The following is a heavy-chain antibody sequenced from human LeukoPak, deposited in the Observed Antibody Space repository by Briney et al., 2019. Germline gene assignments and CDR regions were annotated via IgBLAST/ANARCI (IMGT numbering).Heavy chain of an antibody. V-gene: IGHV4-59*01. CDR2: IYYSGST. CDR3: ARSKDILTGYCFDY. J-gene: IGHJ4*02. CDR1: GGSISSYY. Sequence: SETLSLTCTVSGGSISSYYWSWIRQPPGKGLEWIGYIYYSGSTNYNPSLKSRVTISVDTSKKQFSLKLSSVTAADTAVYYCARSKDILTGYCFDYWGQGTLVTVSS. D-gene: IGHD3-9*01.